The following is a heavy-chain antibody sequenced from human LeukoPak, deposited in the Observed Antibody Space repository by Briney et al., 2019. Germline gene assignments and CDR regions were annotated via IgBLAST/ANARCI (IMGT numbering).Heavy chain of an antibody. D-gene: IGHD3-22*01. Sequence: SETLSPTCAVYGGSFSGYYWSWIRQPPGRGLEWIGYIYYSGSTYYNPSLKSRVTISVDTSKNQFSLKLSSVTAADTAVYYCARESYYYDSSGYSNAFDIWGQGTMVTVSS. V-gene: IGHV4-59*12. J-gene: IGHJ3*02. CDR2: IYYSGST. CDR3: ARESYYYDSSGYSNAFDI. CDR1: GGSFSGYY.